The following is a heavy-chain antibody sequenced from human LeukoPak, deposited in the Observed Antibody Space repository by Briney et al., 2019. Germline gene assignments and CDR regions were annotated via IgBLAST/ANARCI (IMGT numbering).Heavy chain of an antibody. D-gene: IGHD5-18*01. CDR2: IIPIFGTA. CDR1: GYTLTELS. CDR3: ASPEGGYSYGYVY. Sequence: ASVKVSCKVSGYTLTELSMHWVRQAPGQGLEWMGGIIPIFGTANYAQKFQGRVTITADESTSTAYMELSSLRSEDTAVYYCASPEGGYSYGYVYWGQGTLVTVSS. V-gene: IGHV1-69*13. J-gene: IGHJ4*02.